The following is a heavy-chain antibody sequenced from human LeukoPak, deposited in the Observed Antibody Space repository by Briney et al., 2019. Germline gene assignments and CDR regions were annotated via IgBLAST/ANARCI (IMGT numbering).Heavy chain of an antibody. CDR3: ARAGRAASAMAL. CDR2: INQDGSEK. D-gene: IGHD2-15*01. J-gene: IGHJ6*04. Sequence: PGGSLRLSCAASGFTFSTFWMSWVRQAPGKGLEWVADINQDGSEKNFVDSVKGRVTISRDNAKNSLYLQMNSLRVEDTAIYYCARAGRAASAMALWGNGTTVTVSS. CDR1: GFTFSTFW. V-gene: IGHV3-7*01.